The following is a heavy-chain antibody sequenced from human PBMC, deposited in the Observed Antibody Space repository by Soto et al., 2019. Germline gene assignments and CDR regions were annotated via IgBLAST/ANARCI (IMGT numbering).Heavy chain of an antibody. V-gene: IGHV4-59*01. D-gene: IGHD3-16*02. CDR1: GGSISSYY. CDR2: IYYSGST. CDR3: ARTGGGRDDYIWGSYRSWFDP. J-gene: IGHJ5*02. Sequence: QVQLQESGPGLVKPSETLSLTCTVSGGSISSYYWSWIRQPPGKGLEWIGYIYYSGSTNYNPSLKSRVTISVDTSKNQCSLKLSSVTAADTAVYYCARTGGGRDDYIWGSYRSWFDPWGQGTLVTVSS.